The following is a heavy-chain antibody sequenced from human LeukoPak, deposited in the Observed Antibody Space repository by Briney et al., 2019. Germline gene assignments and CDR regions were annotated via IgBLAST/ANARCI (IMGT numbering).Heavy chain of an antibody. CDR2: ISGSGGST. CDR1: GFTFSSYA. CDR3: AKTYNWNDVLPFDY. V-gene: IGHV3-23*01. D-gene: IGHD1-1*01. J-gene: IGHJ4*02. Sequence: GASPRLSCAAFGFTFSSYAMSWVRQAPGKGLEWVSAISGSGGSTYYADSVKGRFTISRDNSKNTLYLQMNSLRAEDTAVYYCAKTYNWNDVLPFDYWGQGTLVTVSS.